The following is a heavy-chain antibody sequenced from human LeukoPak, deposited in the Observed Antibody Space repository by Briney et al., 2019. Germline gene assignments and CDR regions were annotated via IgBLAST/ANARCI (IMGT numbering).Heavy chain of an antibody. J-gene: IGHJ2*01. CDR3: ARDRTKATTVTTSWYFDL. CDR2: IYTSGST. Sequence: SETLSLTCTVSGGSISSYYWSWIRQPAGKGLEWIGRIYTSGSTNYNPSLTSGVTMSVDTSKNQFSLKLSSVTAADTAVYYCARDRTKATTVTTSWYFDLWGRGTLVTVSS. CDR1: GGSISSYY. D-gene: IGHD4-17*01. V-gene: IGHV4-4*07.